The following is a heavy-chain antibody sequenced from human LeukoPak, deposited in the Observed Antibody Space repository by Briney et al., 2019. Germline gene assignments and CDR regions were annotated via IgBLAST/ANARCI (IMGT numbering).Heavy chain of an antibody. V-gene: IGHV3-21*01. CDR1: GFTFSSYS. Sequence: PGGSLRLSCAASGFTFSSYSMNWVRQAPGKGLEWVSSISRSSSYIYYADSVKGRFTISRDNAKNSLYLQMNSLRAEDTAVYYCARDADFWSGPFDYWGQGTLVTVSS. D-gene: IGHD3-3*01. J-gene: IGHJ4*02. CDR3: ARDADFWSGPFDY. CDR2: ISRSSSYI.